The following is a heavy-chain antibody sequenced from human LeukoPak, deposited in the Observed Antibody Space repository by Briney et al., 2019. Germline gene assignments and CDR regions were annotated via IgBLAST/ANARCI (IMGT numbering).Heavy chain of an antibody. J-gene: IGHJ4*02. V-gene: IGHV4-59*08. CDR1: GGSISRDY. Sequence: PSETLSLTCTVSGGSISRDYWSWIRQPPGKGLEWIGDIYYSGSTNYNPSLKSRVTMSVDTSKNQISLKLSSVTAADTAVYYCARRSGEASGWYDLYHFDYWGQGTLVTVSS. D-gene: IGHD6-19*01. CDR3: ARRSGEASGWYDLYHFDY. CDR2: IYYSGST.